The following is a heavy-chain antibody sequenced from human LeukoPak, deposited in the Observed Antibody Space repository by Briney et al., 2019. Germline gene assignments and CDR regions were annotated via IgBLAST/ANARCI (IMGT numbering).Heavy chain of an antibody. CDR2: INPNSGGT. Sequence: ASVKVSCKASGYTFTGYYMHWVRQAPGQGLEWMGWINPNSGGTNYAQKFQGRVTMTRDTSISTAYMELSRLRSDDTAVYYCARGAYYYDSSGYYLDFDYWGQGTLVTVSS. V-gene: IGHV1-2*02. CDR1: GYTFTGYY. CDR3: ARGAYYYDSSGYYLDFDY. D-gene: IGHD3-22*01. J-gene: IGHJ4*02.